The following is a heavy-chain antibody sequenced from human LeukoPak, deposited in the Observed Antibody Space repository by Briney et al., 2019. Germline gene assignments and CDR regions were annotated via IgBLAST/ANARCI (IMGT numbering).Heavy chain of an antibody. CDR3: ARAHGRQLVGFIDY. CDR2: ISYDGSNK. V-gene: IGHV3-30-3*01. Sequence: GGSLRLSCAASGFTFSSYAMHWVRQAPGKGLEWVAVISYDGSNKYYADSVKGRFTISRDNSKNTLYLQMNSLRAEDTAVYYCARAHGRQLVGFIDYWGQGTLVTVSS. CDR1: GFTFSSYA. D-gene: IGHD6-6*01. J-gene: IGHJ4*02.